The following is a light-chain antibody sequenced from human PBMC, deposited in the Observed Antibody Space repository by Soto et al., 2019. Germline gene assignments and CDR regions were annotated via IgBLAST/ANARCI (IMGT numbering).Light chain of an antibody. CDR3: QSYDSSNVV. CDR1: SGSIAGNY. J-gene: IGLJ3*02. CDR2: DDN. Sequence: NFMLTQPHSVSESPGKTVTISCTRSSGSIAGNYVQWYQQRPGSSPTTVSYDDNQRPSGVPDRFSDSIDSSSNSASHTISGLKTGYAADYYCQSYDSSNVVFGGGTKLTVL. V-gene: IGLV6-57*01.